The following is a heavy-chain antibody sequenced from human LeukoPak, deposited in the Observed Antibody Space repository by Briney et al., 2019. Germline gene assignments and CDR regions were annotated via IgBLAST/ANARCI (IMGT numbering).Heavy chain of an antibody. J-gene: IGHJ6*02. V-gene: IGHV3-23*01. D-gene: IGHD3-10*01. Sequence: GGSLRLSCAASGFTFRNCAMSWVRQAPGKGLEWVSGISGTGYNTYYADSVKGRFTISRDNSKNTLYLQMNSLGAEDTAVYYCARDRPYYGSGSYYEYYYYGMDVWGQGTTVTVSS. CDR3: ARDRPYYGSGSYYEYYYYGMDV. CDR1: GFTFRNCA. CDR2: ISGTGYNT.